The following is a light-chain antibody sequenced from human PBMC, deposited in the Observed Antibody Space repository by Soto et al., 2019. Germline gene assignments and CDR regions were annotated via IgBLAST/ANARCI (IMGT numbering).Light chain of an antibody. CDR3: RHYSIWRT. CDR1: HSVSSNY. CDR2: STS. V-gene: IGKV3-20*01. J-gene: IGKJ1*01. Sequence: ESVLTQSPGTLSVSPGERATLSCRAIHSVSSNYLTLYQQKPGQAPRLLTHSTSTRANAIPDRFSGRGSGTDFTLTIRRLQSEDFAVYYCRHYSIWRTFGQGTKVDI.